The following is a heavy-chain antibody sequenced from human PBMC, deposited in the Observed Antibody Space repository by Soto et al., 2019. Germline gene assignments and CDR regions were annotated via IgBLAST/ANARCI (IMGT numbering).Heavy chain of an antibody. CDR1: GYSFDSYA. J-gene: IGHJ3*01. V-gene: IGHV1-18*01. CDR2: IGSGDT. Sequence: QVQLVQSGATQEKPGASVKVSCEAFGYSFDSYAYSWVRQAPGQGLEWMGRIGSGDTNYAQKLQGRVTMTTDTSTNTAYMELRRLRSDETALYYCARENDPYGFDLWGQGTMFTVSS. CDR3: ARENDPYGFDL.